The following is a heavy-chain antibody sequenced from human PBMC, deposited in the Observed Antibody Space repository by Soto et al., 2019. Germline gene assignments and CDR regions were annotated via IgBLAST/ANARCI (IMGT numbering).Heavy chain of an antibody. CDR3: GSGFEY. J-gene: IGHJ4*01. CDR1: GFTFSNYW. V-gene: IGHV3-74*01. Sequence: GGSLRLSCAASGFTFSNYWMHWVRQVPGRGLVWVSRISHDGSGTSYADSVKGRFTISRDNAKNTVYLQMNSLRAEDTAVYYCGSGFEYWGPGTLPTVYS. CDR2: ISHDGSGT.